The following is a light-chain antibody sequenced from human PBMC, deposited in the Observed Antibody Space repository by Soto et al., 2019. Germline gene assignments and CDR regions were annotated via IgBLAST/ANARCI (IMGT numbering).Light chain of an antibody. J-gene: IGLJ1*01. Sequence: QSALTQPPSASGSPGQSVTIFCTGTSSDIGGYNFVSWYQHHPGKAPKLMIYEITKRPSGVPARFSGSKSGNTASLTVSGLQAEDEAVYYCSSYAGSNIYVFGTGTKLTVL. CDR2: EIT. V-gene: IGLV2-8*01. CDR3: SSYAGSNIYV. CDR1: SSDIGGYNF.